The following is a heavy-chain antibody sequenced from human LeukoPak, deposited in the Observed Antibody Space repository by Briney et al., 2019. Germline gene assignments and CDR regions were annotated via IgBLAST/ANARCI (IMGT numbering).Heavy chain of an antibody. CDR2: INPNSGDT. Sequence: GASVKVSCKTSGYTFTDYYIHWVRQAPGQGLEWMGRINPNSGDTYYEQNFQGRVTMTRDTSISTAYMELSRLRSDDTAVYYCARDLSSTSNGELDYWGQGTLVTVSS. V-gene: IGHV1-2*06. CDR1: GYTFTDYY. D-gene: IGHD7-27*01. CDR3: ARDLSSTSNGELDY. J-gene: IGHJ4*02.